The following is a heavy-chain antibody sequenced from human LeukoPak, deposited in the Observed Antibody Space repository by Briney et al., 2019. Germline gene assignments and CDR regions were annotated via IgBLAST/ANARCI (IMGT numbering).Heavy chain of an antibody. CDR3: ARDQSYGDYHFGDGFDI. J-gene: IGHJ3*02. Sequence: GGSLRLSCAASGFTFSRYALHWVRQAPGKGLDWVSSISSSSSYIYYADSVKGRFTISRDNAKNSLYLQMNSLRAEDTAVYYCARDQSYGDYHFGDGFDIWGQGTMVTVSS. D-gene: IGHD4-17*01. V-gene: IGHV3-21*06. CDR2: ISSSSSYI. CDR1: GFTFSRYA.